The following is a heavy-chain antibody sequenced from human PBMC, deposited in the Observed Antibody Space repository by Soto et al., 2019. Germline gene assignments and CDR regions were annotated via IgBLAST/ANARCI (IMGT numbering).Heavy chain of an antibody. CDR2: IWYDGSNK. CDR1: GFTFSSYG. Sequence: GGSLRLSCAASGFTFSSYGMHWVRRAPGKGLEWVAVIWYDGSNKYYADSVKGRFTISRDNSKNTLYLQMNSLRAEDTAVYYCARVGEVGRTKLLGMDVWGQGTTVTVSS. CDR3: ARVGEVGRTKLLGMDV. D-gene: IGHD3-16*01. J-gene: IGHJ6*02. V-gene: IGHV3-33*01.